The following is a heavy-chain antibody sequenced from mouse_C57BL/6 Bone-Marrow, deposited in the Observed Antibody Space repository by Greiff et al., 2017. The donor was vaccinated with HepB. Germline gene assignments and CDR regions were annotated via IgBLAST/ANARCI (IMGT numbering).Heavy chain of an antibody. V-gene: IGHV1-67*01. D-gene: IGHD1-1*01. J-gene: IGHJ4*01. CDR2: ISTYYGDA. CDR3: AGGGSAIVAPYALDY. Sequence: VMLVESGPELVRPGVSVKISCKGSGYTFTDYAMHWVKQSHAKSLEWIGVISTYYGDASYNQKFKDKATLTVDKSSSTAYMELASLKSEDSAVYYCAGGGSAIVAPYALDYGGRGTAVTVSA. CDR1: GYTFTDYA.